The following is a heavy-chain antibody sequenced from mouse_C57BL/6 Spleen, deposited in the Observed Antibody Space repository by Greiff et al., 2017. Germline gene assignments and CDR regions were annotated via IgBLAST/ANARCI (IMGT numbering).Heavy chain of an antibody. Sequence: EVKLMESGEGLVKPGGSLKLSCAASGFTFSSYAMSWVRQTPEKRLEWVAYISSGGDYIYYADTVKGRFTISRDNARNTLYLQMSSLKSEDTAMYYCTRGANYYGSSYDYFDYWGQGTTLTVSS. D-gene: IGHD1-1*01. J-gene: IGHJ2*01. CDR2: ISSGGDYI. CDR1: GFTFSSYA. V-gene: IGHV5-9-1*02. CDR3: TRGANYYGSSYDYFDY.